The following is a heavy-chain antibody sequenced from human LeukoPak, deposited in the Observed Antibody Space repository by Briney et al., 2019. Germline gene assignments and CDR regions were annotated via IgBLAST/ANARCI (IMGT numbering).Heavy chain of an antibody. J-gene: IGHJ4*02. Sequence: SGGSLRLSCAASGFTFSSYEMNWVRQAPAKGLEWVSYISSSGSTIYYADTVKGRFTISRDNAKNSLYLQMNSLRAEDTAVYYCARLYSSSSGLRASDYWGQGTLVTVSS. CDR2: ISSSGSTI. CDR3: ARLYSSSSGLRASDY. CDR1: GFTFSSYE. D-gene: IGHD6-6*01. V-gene: IGHV3-48*03.